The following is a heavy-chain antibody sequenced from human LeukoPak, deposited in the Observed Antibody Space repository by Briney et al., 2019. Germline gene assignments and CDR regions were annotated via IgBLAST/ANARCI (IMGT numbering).Heavy chain of an antibody. D-gene: IGHD6-13*01. CDR3: ARSPRQQLGLPDY. Sequence: SETLSPTCTVSGGSVSSGSYSWSWIRQPPGKGLEWIGYIHYSGNINSNPSLKSRVTLSVDTSKNQFSLKLNSVTAADTAVYYCARSPRQQLGLPDYWGQGTLVTVSS. CDR1: GGSVSSGSYS. CDR2: IHYSGNI. V-gene: IGHV4-61*01. J-gene: IGHJ4*02.